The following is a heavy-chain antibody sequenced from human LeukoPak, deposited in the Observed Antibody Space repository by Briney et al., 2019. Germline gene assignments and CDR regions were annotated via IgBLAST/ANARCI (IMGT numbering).Heavy chain of an antibody. Sequence: GEALKISCKGSGNSFTSYWIGWVRPMPGKGLEWRGIIYPGYSDTRYSPSFEGPVNIFAGKSISTAYPQCSSLKAPGTARYYVARQGRHSGQFDPWGQGTLVTVSS. V-gene: IGHV5-51*01. CDR1: GNSFTSYW. D-gene: IGHD6-25*01. CDR3: ARQGRHSGQFDP. J-gene: IGHJ5*02. CDR2: IYPGYSDT.